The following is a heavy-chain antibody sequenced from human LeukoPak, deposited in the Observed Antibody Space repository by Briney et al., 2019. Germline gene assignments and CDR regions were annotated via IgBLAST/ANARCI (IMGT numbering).Heavy chain of an antibody. J-gene: IGHJ4*02. CDR3: ARNAGDQIYFDY. D-gene: IGHD7-27*01. V-gene: IGHV4-59*01. CDR2: IYYSGST. Sequence: KPSETLSLTCTVPGGSISSYYWSWIRQPPGKGLGWIGYIYYSGSTNYNPSLKSRVTISVDTSKNQFSLKLSSVTAADTAVYYCARNAGDQIYFDYWGQGTLVTVS. CDR1: GGSISSYY.